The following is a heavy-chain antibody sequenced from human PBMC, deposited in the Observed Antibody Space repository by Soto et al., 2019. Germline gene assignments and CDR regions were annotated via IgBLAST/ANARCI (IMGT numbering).Heavy chain of an antibody. Sequence: QVQLVQSGAEVKKPGASVKVSCKASGYTFTSYAMYWVRQAPGQRLEWMGWINAGNGHTKYSQKFQGRVTITRDTSASTAYMELSSLRSEDTAVYYCARDLGFGLSDYWGQGTLVTVSS. D-gene: IGHD3-10*01. CDR2: INAGNGHT. V-gene: IGHV1-3*01. CDR3: ARDLGFGLSDY. CDR1: GYTFTSYA. J-gene: IGHJ4*02.